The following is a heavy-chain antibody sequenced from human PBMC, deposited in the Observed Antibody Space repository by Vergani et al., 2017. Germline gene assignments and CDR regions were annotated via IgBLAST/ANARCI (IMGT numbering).Heavy chain of an antibody. D-gene: IGHD5-12*01. CDR3: AKDVGSGYDVSFDY. V-gene: IGHV3-23*03. Sequence: EVQLLESGGGLVPPGGSLRLSCAASGFTFSSYAMSWVRQAPGKGLEWVSVIYSGGSSTYYADSVKGRFTISRDNSKNTLYLQMNSLRAEDTAVYYCAKDVGSGYDVSFDYWGQGTLVTVSS. CDR2: IYSGGSST. J-gene: IGHJ4*02. CDR1: GFTFSSYA.